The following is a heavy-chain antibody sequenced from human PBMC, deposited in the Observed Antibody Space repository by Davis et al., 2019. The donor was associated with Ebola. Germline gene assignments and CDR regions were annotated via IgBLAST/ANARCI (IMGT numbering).Heavy chain of an antibody. D-gene: IGHD2-2*01. CDR3: ARDTHYCSSTSCPRYYYGMDV. V-gene: IGHV1-46*01. CDR2: INPSGGST. CDR1: GYTFTSYY. J-gene: IGHJ6*02. Sequence: ASVKVSCKASGYTFTSYYMHWVRQAPGQGLEWMGIINPSGGSTSYAQKFQGRVTMTRDTSTSTVYMELSSLRSEDTAVYYCARDTHYCSSTSCPRYYYGMDVWGQGTTVTVSS.